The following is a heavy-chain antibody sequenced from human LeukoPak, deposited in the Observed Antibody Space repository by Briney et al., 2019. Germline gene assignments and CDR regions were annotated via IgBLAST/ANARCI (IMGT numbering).Heavy chain of an antibody. Sequence: PGGSLRLSCAASGFTFSNYTMNWVRQAPGKGLEWVSAISGSGGSTYYADSVKGRFTISRDNSKNTLYLQMNSLRAEDTAVYYCAKEGGYSYGYWVFPYYYYYMDVWGKGTTVTISS. J-gene: IGHJ6*03. V-gene: IGHV3-23*01. D-gene: IGHD5-18*01. CDR3: AKEGGYSYGYWVFPYYYYYMDV. CDR2: ISGSGGST. CDR1: GFTFSNYT.